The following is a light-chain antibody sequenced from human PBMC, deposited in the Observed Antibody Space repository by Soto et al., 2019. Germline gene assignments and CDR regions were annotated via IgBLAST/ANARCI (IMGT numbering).Light chain of an antibody. CDR1: SSNIGAGYD. Sequence: QSVLTQPPSVSGAPGQRVTISCTGSSSNIGAGYDVHWYQQLPGTAPKLLIYDNSNRPSGVPERFSGSKSGTSASLAITGLQAEDEADYYCQSYDSSLSGWVFGGGTKVTVL. V-gene: IGLV1-40*01. CDR2: DNS. CDR3: QSYDSSLSGWV. J-gene: IGLJ3*02.